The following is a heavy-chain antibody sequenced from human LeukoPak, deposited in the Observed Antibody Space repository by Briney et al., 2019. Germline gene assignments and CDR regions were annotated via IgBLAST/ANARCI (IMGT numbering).Heavy chain of an antibody. CDR1: GFTFSDYW. V-gene: IGHV3-74*01. Sequence: TGGSLRLSCAASGFTFSDYWMHWVRQVPEKGLMWVSRTSNNGGSTWYADSVRGRFTISRDNAKNTLYLQLNSLRAEDTGVYYCARDSTSGIDYWGQGTRVTVS. J-gene: IGHJ4*02. CDR2: TSNNGGST. D-gene: IGHD3-10*01. CDR3: ARDSTSGIDY.